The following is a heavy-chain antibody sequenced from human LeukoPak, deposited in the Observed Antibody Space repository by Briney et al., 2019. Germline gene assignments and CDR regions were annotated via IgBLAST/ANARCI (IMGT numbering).Heavy chain of an antibody. CDR1: GFTFSNYW. D-gene: IGHD5-24*01. J-gene: IGHJ6*02. CDR3: ARRGDGYNNGMDV. CDR2: IHNDGTGT. Sequence: GGSLRLSCAASGFTFSNYWMYWVRQAPGKGPVWVSRIHNDGTGTSYAESVKGRFTISRDNAKNTLYLQMNSLRAEDTAVYYCARRGDGYNNGMDVWGQGTTVTVSS. V-gene: IGHV3-74*01.